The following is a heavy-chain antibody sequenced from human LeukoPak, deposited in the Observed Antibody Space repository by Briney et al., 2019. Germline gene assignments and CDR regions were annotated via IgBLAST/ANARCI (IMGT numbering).Heavy chain of an antibody. V-gene: IGHV3-15*01. D-gene: IGHD4-17*01. CDR3: TTGRRYGDYQRLDY. J-gene: IGHJ4*02. Sequence: PGGSLRLSCAASGFTFNYAWMSWVSQAPGKGLEWVGRMKSKTDGGTPDYAVPVKGRFTISRDDSTHTLYLQMDSLKTEDTAVYYCTTGRRYGDYQRLDYWSQGTLVTVSS. CDR2: MKSKTDGGTP. CDR1: GFTFNYAW.